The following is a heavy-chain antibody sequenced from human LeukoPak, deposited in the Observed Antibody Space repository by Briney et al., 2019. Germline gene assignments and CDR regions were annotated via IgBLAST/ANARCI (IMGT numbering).Heavy chain of an antibody. CDR3: ARDGAMITFGGVIGNFDY. CDR2: ISSSSSYI. CDR1: GFTFSSYS. V-gene: IGHV3-21*01. D-gene: IGHD3-16*02. J-gene: IGHJ4*02. Sequence: GGSLRLSCAASGFTFSSYSMNWVRQAPGKGLEWVSSISSSSSYIYYADSVKGRFTISRDNAKNSLYLQMNSLRAEDTAVYYCARDGAMITFGGVIGNFDYWGQGTLVTVSS.